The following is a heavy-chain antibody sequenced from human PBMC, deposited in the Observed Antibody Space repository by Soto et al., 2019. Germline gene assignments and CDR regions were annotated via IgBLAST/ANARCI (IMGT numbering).Heavy chain of an antibody. CDR2: VDYSGNP. J-gene: IGHJ6*04. CDR3: ARDWFVGSPTRDRDHFGVDV. Sequence: SETLSLTCTISGASISTSYWSWIRQSPEKGLEWIGYVDYSGNPNYNPSLESRVTIAVDTSKDRLSLKLKSPTAADTAVYYCARDWFVGSPTRDRDHFGVDVWGKGARVTVSS. V-gene: IGHV4-59*12. CDR1: GASISTSY. D-gene: IGHD2-15*01.